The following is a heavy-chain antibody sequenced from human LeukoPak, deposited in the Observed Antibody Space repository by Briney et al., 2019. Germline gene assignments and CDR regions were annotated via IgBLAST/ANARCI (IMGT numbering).Heavy chain of an antibody. D-gene: IGHD3-9*01. CDR1: GFTFSSYW. CDR3: ATDHLRYFDWPILDAFDI. J-gene: IGHJ3*02. Sequence: GGSLRLSCAASGFTFSSYWMSWVRQAPGKGLEWVANIKQDGSEKYYVDSVKGRFTISRDNAKNSLYLQMNSLRAEDTAVYYCATDHLRYFDWPILDAFDIWGQGTMVTVSS. V-gene: IGHV3-7*03. CDR2: IKQDGSEK.